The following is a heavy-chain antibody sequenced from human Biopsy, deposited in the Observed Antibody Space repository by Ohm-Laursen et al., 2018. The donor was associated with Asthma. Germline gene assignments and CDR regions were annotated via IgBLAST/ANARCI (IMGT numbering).Heavy chain of an antibody. CDR2: IMTVFGTT. Sequence: SVKVSCKAPGGTFSNFAISWVRQAPGQGLEWLGGIMTVFGTTNYTQKFQGRVTITADESTSTAYMELSSLRSEDTAVYFCARDYDGDYVQRHLPLAYWGQGTLVTVSS. V-gene: IGHV1-69*13. CDR3: ARDYDGDYVQRHLPLAY. CDR1: GGTFSNFA. D-gene: IGHD4-17*01. J-gene: IGHJ4*02.